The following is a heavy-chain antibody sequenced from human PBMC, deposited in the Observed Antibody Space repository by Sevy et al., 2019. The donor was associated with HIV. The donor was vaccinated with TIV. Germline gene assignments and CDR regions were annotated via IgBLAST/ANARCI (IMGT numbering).Heavy chain of an antibody. Sequence: GGSLRLSCAASGFSFTWYWMSWVRQAPGKGLEWVALIWYDGSQKYFADSLKGRLTISRDNSKNTLFLQMNSLRAEDTAVYYCARPILGVTTSTYFDSWGQGTLVTVSS. D-gene: IGHD1-26*01. J-gene: IGHJ4*02. V-gene: IGHV3-33*07. CDR1: GFSFTWYW. CDR3: ARPILGVTTSTYFDS. CDR2: IWYDGSQK.